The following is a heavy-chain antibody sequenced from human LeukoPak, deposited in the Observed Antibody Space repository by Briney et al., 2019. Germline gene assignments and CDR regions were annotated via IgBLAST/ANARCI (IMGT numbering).Heavy chain of an antibody. CDR1: GGSISSYY. CDR3: ARDRYYDSSGYVCDY. D-gene: IGHD3-22*01. CDR2: IYTSGST. V-gene: IGHV4-4*07. J-gene: IGHJ4*02. Sequence: SETLSLTCTVSGGSISSYYWSWIRQPAGKGLEWIGRIYTSGSTNYNPSLKSRVTMSVDTSKNQFSLKLSSVTAADTAVYYCARDRYYDSSGYVCDYWGQGTLVTVSS.